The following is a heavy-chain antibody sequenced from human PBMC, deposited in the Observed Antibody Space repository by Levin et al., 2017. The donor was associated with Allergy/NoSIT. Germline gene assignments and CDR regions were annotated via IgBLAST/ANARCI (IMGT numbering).Heavy chain of an antibody. J-gene: IGHJ4*02. CDR3: AKQNAVSCYSADDY. CDR2: VSGSGGGT. Sequence: GGSLRLSCAASGFTFSSYAMSWVRQAPGKGLEWVSVVSGSGGGTYYAGSVKGRFTISRDNSKNTLYLQMNSLRAEDTAVYFCAKQNAVSCYSADDYWGQGTLVTVSS. D-gene: IGHD2-15*01. CDR1: GFTFSSYA. V-gene: IGHV3-23*01.